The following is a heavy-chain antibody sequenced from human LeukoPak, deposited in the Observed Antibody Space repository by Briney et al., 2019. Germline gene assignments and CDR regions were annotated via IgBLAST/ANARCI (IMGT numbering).Heavy chain of an antibody. J-gene: IGHJ3*02. CDR1: GFTFDDYA. CDR2: ISWNSGSI. V-gene: IGHV3-9*01. Sequence: TGGSRRLSCAASGFTFDDYAMHWVRQAPGKGLEWVSGISWNSGSIGYADSVKGRFTISRDNAKNSLYLQMNSLRAEDTALYYCAKETYYYDSSGYYPGVPGAFDIWGQGTMVTVSS. D-gene: IGHD3-22*01. CDR3: AKETYYYDSSGYYPGVPGAFDI.